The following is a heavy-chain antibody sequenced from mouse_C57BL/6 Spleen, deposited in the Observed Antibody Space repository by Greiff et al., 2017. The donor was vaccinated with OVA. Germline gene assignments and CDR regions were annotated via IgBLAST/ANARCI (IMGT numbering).Heavy chain of an antibody. CDR3: AREITTVVDAMDY. V-gene: IGHV1-61*01. J-gene: IGHJ4*01. D-gene: IGHD1-1*01. CDR1: GYTFTSYW. CDR2: IYPSDSET. Sequence: VKLQQPGAELVRPGSSVKLSCKASGYTFTSYWMDWVKQRPGQGLEWIGNIYPSDSETHYNQKFKDKATLTVDKSSSTAYMQLSSLTSEDSAVYYCAREITTVVDAMDYWGQGTSVTVSS.